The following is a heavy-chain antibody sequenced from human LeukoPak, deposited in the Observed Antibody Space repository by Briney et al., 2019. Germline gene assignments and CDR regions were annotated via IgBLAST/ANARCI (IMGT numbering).Heavy chain of an antibody. CDR1: GYTFTGYY. CDR2: INPNSGGT. V-gene: IGHV1-2*02. CDR3: ARCLGYSGYDWYYFDY. Sequence: ASVKVSCKASGYTFTGYYMHWVRQAPGQGLEWMGWINPNSGGTNYAQKFQGRVTITTDESTSTAYMELSSLRSEDTAVYYCARCLGYSGYDWYYFDYWGQGTLVTVSS. D-gene: IGHD5-12*01. J-gene: IGHJ4*02.